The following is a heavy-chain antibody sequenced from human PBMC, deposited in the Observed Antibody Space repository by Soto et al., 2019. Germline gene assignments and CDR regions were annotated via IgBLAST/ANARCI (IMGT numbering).Heavy chain of an antibody. D-gene: IGHD6-19*01. CDR2: IYYSGST. V-gene: IGHV4-31*03. CDR3: ARDLSRAVAGTDYGMDV. J-gene: IGHJ6*02. CDR1: VGSISSGGYY. Sequence: QVQLQESGPGLVKPSQTLSLTCTVSVGSISSGGYYWSWIRQHPGKGLEWIGYIYYSGSTYYNPSLKSRVTISVDTSKNQFSLKLSSVTAADTAVYYCARDLSRAVAGTDYGMDVWGHGTTVTVSS.